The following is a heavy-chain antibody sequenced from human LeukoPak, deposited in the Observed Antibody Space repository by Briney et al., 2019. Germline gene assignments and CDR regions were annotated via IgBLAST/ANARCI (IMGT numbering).Heavy chain of an antibody. CDR1: GFTFSSYG. V-gene: IGHV3-30*02. J-gene: IGHJ4*02. Sequence: GGSLRLSCAASGFTFSSYGMHWVRQAPGKGLEWVAFIRYDGSNKYYADSVKGRFTISRDNSKNTLYLQMSSLRAEDTAVYYCAKELRWSKKGDYWGQGTLVTVSS. D-gene: IGHD4-23*01. CDR3: AKELRWSKKGDY. CDR2: IRYDGSNK.